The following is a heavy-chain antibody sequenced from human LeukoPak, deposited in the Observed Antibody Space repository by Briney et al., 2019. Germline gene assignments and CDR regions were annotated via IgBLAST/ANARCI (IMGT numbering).Heavy chain of an antibody. CDR2: ISYDGSNK. J-gene: IGHJ4*02. CDR1: GSTFSSYA. CDR3: ARDVGGVINSLDY. Sequence: TGGSLRLSCAASGSTFSSYAMHWVRQAPGKGLEWVAVISYDGSNKYYADSVKGRFTISRDNSKNTLYLQMNSLRAEDTAVYYCARDVGGVINSLDYWGQGTLVTVSS. D-gene: IGHD3-10*01. V-gene: IGHV3-30*04.